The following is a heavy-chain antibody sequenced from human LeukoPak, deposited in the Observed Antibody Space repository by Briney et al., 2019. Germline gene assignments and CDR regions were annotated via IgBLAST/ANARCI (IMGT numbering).Heavy chain of an antibody. CDR3: ARHSSTGTSPFDY. V-gene: IGHV4-4*09. CDR1: GGSISSYY. D-gene: IGHD1-1*01. Sequence: KPSETLSLTCTVSGGSISSYYWSWIRQPPGKGLEWIGYIYTSGSTNYNPSLKSRVTISVDTSKNQFSLKLSSVTAADTAVYYCARHSSTGTSPFDYWGQGTLVTVSS. CDR2: IYTSGST. J-gene: IGHJ4*02.